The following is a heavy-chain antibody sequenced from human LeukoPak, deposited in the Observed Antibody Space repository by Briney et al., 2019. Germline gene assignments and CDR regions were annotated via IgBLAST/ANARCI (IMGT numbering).Heavy chain of an antibody. D-gene: IGHD3-10*01. Sequence: GSLRLSCAASGFTLSDHHMDWVRQAPGKGLEWVARTRNKANGFTTEYSASVRGRFTISRDDSKNSLYLQMNSLKTEDTAVFYCVRVGRGVFYFDYWGQGTLVTVSS. V-gene: IGHV3-72*01. J-gene: IGHJ4*02. CDR2: TRNKANGFTT. CDR3: VRVGRGVFYFDY. CDR1: GFTLSDHH.